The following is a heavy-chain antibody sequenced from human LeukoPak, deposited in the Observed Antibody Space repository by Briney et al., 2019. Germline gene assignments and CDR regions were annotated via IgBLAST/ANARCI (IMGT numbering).Heavy chain of an antibody. D-gene: IGHD5-18*01. Sequence: GGSLRLSCAASRFTFSSYNIHWVRQAPGKGLEWVTVISSDGSLKYYADSVKGRFSISRDNSKNTVYLQMNSLRAEDTAVYYCARDRLPQMIQLWSQRPEYFQHWGQGTLVTVSS. CDR1: RFTFSSYN. CDR3: ARDRLPQMIQLWSQRPEYFQH. CDR2: ISSDGSLK. J-gene: IGHJ1*01. V-gene: IGHV3-30*03.